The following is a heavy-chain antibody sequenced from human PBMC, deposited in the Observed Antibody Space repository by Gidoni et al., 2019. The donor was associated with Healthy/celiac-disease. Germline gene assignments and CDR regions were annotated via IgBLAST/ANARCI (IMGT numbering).Heavy chain of an antibody. D-gene: IGHD3-22*01. CDR2: ISGSGGST. V-gene: IGHV3-23*04. CDR1: GFTFSSYA. CDR3: AKLADSSGYYFDYFDY. J-gene: IGHJ4*02. Sequence: EVQLVESGGGLVQPGGSLRLSCAASGFTFSSYAMSWVRQAPGKGLGWVSAISGSGGSTYYADSVKGRFTISRDNSKNTLYLQMNSLRAEDTAVYYCAKLADSSGYYFDYFDYWGQGTLVTVSS.